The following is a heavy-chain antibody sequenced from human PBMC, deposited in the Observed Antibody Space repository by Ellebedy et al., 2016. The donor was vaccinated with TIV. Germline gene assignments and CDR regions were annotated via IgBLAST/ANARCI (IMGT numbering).Heavy chain of an antibody. D-gene: IGHD3-10*01. CDR3: ARQREMVRGVLRGMDV. CDR2: IFPDDSDT. J-gene: IGHJ6*02. CDR1: RYNFTNYW. V-gene: IGHV5-51*01. Sequence: KVSXKGSRYNFTNYWVGWVRQMPGKGLEWMGIIFPDDSDTRYSPSFQGHVTTSVDKSISTAYLQWSSLKASDTAIYYCARQREMVRGVLRGMDVWGQGTTVTASS.